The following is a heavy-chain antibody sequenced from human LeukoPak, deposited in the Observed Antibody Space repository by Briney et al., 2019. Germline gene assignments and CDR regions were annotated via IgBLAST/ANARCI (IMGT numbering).Heavy chain of an antibody. CDR1: GFTLSRYG. CDR3: PKRPDYDFWTSPAY. Sequence: GGSLRLFCAASGFTLSRYGMSWVRQAPGKGVEWVSAISGCGARTYYAASVNARSTISKSPSQTTLYLPINTLSAEHTPLYYCPKRPDYDFWTSPAYSGPGPLVTLSS. J-gene: IGHJ4*01. CDR2: ISGCGART. D-gene: IGHD3-3*01. V-gene: IGHV3-23*01.